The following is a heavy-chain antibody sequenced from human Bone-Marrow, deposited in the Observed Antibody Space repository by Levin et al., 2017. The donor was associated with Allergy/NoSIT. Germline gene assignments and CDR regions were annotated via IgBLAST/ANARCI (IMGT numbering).Heavy chain of an antibody. CDR1: GFIFTNYY. Sequence: ASVKVSCKASGFIFTNYYIHWVRQAPGRGLEWMGIINVSGGSATYAQKFQGRVSMTRDTSTSTLYMDLRSLRSEDTAVYYCTRERSTIAESSGYGMDRAFDIWGQGTMVTVSS. CDR2: INVSGGSA. D-gene: IGHD3-22*01. CDR3: TRERSTIAESSGYGMDRAFDI. V-gene: IGHV1-46*01. J-gene: IGHJ3*02.